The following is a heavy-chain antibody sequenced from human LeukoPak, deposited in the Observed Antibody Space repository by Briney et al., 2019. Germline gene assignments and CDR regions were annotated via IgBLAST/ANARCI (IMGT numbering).Heavy chain of an antibody. D-gene: IGHD4-11*01. CDR2: IYSGGST. CDR1: GFTFSSYS. CDR3: ARDRQFIY. Sequence: PGGSLRLSCAASGFTFSSYSMNWVRQAPGKGLEWVSVIYSGGSTYYADSVKGRFTISRDNSKNTLYLQMNSLRAEDTAVYYCARDRQFIYWGQGTLVTVSS. V-gene: IGHV3-53*01. J-gene: IGHJ4*02.